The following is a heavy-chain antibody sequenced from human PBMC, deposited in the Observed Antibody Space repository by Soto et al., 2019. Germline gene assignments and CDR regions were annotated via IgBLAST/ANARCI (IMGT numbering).Heavy chain of an antibody. D-gene: IGHD3-3*01. CDR3: AKDHDFWSGPPHY. CDR1: GFTFSSYS. J-gene: IGHJ4*02. Sequence: PGGSLRLSCSASGFTFSSYSMSWVRQAPGKGLEWVSAISGSGGSTYYADSVKGRFTISRDNSKNTLYLQMNSLRAEDTAVYYCAKDHDFWSGPPHYWGQGTLVTVSS. V-gene: IGHV3-23*01. CDR2: ISGSGGST.